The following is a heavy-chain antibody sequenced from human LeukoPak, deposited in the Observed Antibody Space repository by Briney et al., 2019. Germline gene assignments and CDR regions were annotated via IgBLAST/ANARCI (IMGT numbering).Heavy chain of an antibody. J-gene: IGHJ5*02. V-gene: IGHV4-59*01. CDR3: AREGNWNYGNWFDP. D-gene: IGHD1-7*01. Sequence: SETLSLTCTVSGGSISSYYWSWIRQPPGKGLEWIGYIYYSGSTNYNPSLKSRVTISVDTSKNQFSLKLSSVTAADTAVYYCAREGNWNYGNWFDPWGQGTLVTVSS. CDR2: IYYSGST. CDR1: GGSISSYY.